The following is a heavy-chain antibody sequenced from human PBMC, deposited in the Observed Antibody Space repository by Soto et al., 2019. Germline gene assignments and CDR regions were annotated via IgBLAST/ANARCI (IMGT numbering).Heavy chain of an antibody. CDR1: GISVSTSDYY. J-gene: IGHJ4*02. D-gene: IGHD2-15*01. V-gene: IGHV4-39*01. CDR3: AGCVVPASRNSDLDY. Sequence: PSETLSFTCTVSGISVSTSDYYWGWVRQPPGKGLDWTGNIYYSGCTFYNPSLRSRVTLSVDTPKNHFPLRLNSVTAADTPASFCAGCVVPASRNSDLDYWGQGTLVTVSS. CDR2: IYYSGCT.